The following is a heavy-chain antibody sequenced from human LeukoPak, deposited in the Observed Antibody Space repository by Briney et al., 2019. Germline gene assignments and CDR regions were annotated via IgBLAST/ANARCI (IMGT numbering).Heavy chain of an antibody. CDR2: ISYDGSNI. D-gene: IGHD4/OR15-4a*01. CDR1: GFTFSSYA. CDR3: ARVHGAYPFDY. V-gene: IGHV3-30*04. Sequence: PGGSLRLSCAASGFTFSSYAMHWVRQAPCKGLEWVAVISYDGSNIYYADSVKGRFTISRDISKNTLYLQMNSLRAEDSAVYYCARVHGAYPFDYWGQGTLVTVSS. J-gene: IGHJ4*02.